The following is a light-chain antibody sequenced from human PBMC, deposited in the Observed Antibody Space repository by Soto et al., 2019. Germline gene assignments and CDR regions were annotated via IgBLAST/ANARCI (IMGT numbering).Light chain of an antibody. Sequence: IEVTQSTSTLSASVGDRVTIRCRASQSIYYWLAWYQQKPGKAPKLLIYDVSSLESGVPSRFSGSGSGTEFTLTISILQPEDFATYYCPQATSFPLTFGGGTKV. J-gene: IGKJ4*01. CDR2: DVS. CDR1: QSIYYW. V-gene: IGKV1-5*01. CDR3: PQATSFPLT.